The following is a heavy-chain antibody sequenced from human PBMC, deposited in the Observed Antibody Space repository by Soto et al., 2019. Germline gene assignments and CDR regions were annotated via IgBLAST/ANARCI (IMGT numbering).Heavy chain of an antibody. J-gene: IGHJ6*02. D-gene: IGHD3-16*01. CDR1: GYTFTSYG. CDR3: SRDGALGENYYSYGMDV. V-gene: IGHV1-18*01. CDR2: ISAYNGNT. Sequence: QVQLVQSGAEVKKPGASVKVSCKASGYTFTSYGISWVRQAPGQGLEWMGWISAYNGNTNYAQKLQGRVTMTTDTSTSTAYMELRSLRSDDTAVYYCSRDGALGENYYSYGMDVWGQGTTVTVSS.